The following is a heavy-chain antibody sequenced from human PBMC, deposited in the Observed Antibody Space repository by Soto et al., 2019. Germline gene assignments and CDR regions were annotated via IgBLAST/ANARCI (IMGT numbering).Heavy chain of an antibody. J-gene: IGHJ4*02. Sequence: EVQLLASGGGLVQPGGSLRLSCAASGFTFSFCAMNWVRQAPGKGLEWVSSTRGSGGDTYYADSVRGRFTISRDNSKNTLYLQMTSLRVEDTAVYYCVKGHSHSYYYFDYWGQGTLVTVSS. V-gene: IGHV3-23*01. CDR3: VKGHSHSYYYFDY. D-gene: IGHD1-26*01. CDR1: GFTFSFCA. CDR2: TRGSGGDT.